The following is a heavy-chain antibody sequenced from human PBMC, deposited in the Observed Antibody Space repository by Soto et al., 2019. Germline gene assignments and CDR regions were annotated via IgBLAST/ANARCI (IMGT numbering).Heavy chain of an antibody. CDR2: IYHSGSI. CDR1: GGYIRSGGYS. J-gene: IGHJ4*02. Sequence: SETLSLTCAVSGGYIRSGGYSWSWIRQPPGKGLEWIGYIYHSGSIYYNPSLKSRVTISVDRSKNQFSLKLDSVTAADTAVYFCERHSIWLLLSDYWGQGSLVTVSS. CDR3: ERHSIWLLLSDY. D-gene: IGHD3-22*01. V-gene: IGHV4-30-2*01.